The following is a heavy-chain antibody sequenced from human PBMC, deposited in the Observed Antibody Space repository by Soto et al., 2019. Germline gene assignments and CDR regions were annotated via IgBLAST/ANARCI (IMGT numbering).Heavy chain of an antibody. CDR2: VYNVGST. Sequence: EVQLVESGGGLVQPGGSLRLSCAASGFSVSSNYVSWVRQAPGKGLEWVSVVYNVGSTYYADSVKGRFTSSRDSSKNTLYLQMSSLRAEDTAVYYCAGHSHKDYWGQGALVTVSS. J-gene: IGHJ4*02. CDR1: GFSVSSNY. CDR3: AGHSHKDY. V-gene: IGHV3-66*04.